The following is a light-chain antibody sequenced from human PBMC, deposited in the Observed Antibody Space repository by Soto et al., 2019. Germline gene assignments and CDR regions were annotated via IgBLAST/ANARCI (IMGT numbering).Light chain of an antibody. CDR1: QSVSSNY. CDR3: EQYGSSPRT. Sequence: EVVLTQSPGTLSLSPGEGATLSCRASQSVSSNYFAWYQQKAGQAPRLLIYGISTRATRIPDRFSGSGSGTDFTLTISRLEPEDFALYYCEQYGSSPRTFGQGTRVEIK. J-gene: IGKJ1*01. V-gene: IGKV3-20*01. CDR2: GIS.